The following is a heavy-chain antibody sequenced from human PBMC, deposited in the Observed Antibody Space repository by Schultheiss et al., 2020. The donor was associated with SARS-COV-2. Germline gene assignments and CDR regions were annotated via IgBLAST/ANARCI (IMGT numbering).Heavy chain of an antibody. J-gene: IGHJ6*02. CDR2: ISYDGSNK. CDR1: GFTFSSYG. D-gene: IGHD2/OR15-2a*01. CDR3: ARDNTYFGPMDV. V-gene: IGHV3-30*13. Sequence: GGSLRLSCAASGFTFSSYGMHWVRQAPGKGLEWVAVISYDGSNKYYADSVKGRFTVSRDNSKNRVYLQMSSLRAEDTAVYYCARDNTYFGPMDVWGQGTTVTVSS.